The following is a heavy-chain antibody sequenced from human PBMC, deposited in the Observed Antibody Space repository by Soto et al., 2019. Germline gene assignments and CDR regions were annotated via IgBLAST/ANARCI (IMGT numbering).Heavy chain of an antibody. CDR1: GFTFSDYY. J-gene: IGHJ6*03. V-gene: IGHV3-11*01. CDR3: ARPEREYSGYQTPYYYYYMDV. CDR2: ISSSGSTI. D-gene: IGHD5-12*01. Sequence: PGGSLRLSCAASGFTFSDYYMSWIRQAPGKGLEWVSYISSSGSTIYYADSVKGRFTISRDNAKNSLYLQMNSLRAEDTAAYYCARPEREYSGYQTPYYYYYMDVWGKGTTVTVSS.